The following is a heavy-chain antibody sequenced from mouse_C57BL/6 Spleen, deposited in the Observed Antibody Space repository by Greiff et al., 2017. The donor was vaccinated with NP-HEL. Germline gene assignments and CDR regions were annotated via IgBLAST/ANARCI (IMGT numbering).Heavy chain of an antibody. D-gene: IGHD2-12*01. Sequence: EVKLQQSGPVLVKPGASVKMSCKASGYTFTDYYMNWVKQSHGKSLEWIGVINPYNGGTSYNQKFKGKATLTVDKSSSTAYMELNSLTSEDSAVYYCASYDGDSFGYWGQGTLVTVSA. V-gene: IGHV1-19*01. CDR2: INPYNGGT. CDR3: ASYDGDSFGY. CDR1: GYTFTDYY. J-gene: IGHJ3*01.